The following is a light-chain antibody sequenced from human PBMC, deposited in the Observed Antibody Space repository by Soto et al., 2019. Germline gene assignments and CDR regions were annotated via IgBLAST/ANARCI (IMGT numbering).Light chain of an antibody. CDR1: RSFSSSY. CDR2: AAS. Sequence: ELVLTQSPDTLSLSPGERATLSCRASRSFSSSYLAWYQQRPGQAPRLLIYAASTRATGIPDRFSGSGSATDFTLTISRLEPEDSAVYYCHHYDSSPPYTFGQGTKVEI. J-gene: IGKJ2*01. CDR3: HHYDSSPPYT. V-gene: IGKV3-20*01.